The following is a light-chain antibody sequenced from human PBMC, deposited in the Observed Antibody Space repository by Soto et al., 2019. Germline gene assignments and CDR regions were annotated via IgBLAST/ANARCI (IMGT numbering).Light chain of an antibody. CDR1: SSDVGGYNY. J-gene: IGLJ1*01. Sequence: QSALTQPRSVSGSPGQSVTISCTGTSSDVGGYNYVSWYQQHPGKAPKLMIYDVSKRPSGVPDRFSGSKSGNKASLTIAGLQSEDEADYYCCSYAGSYTWGFGTGTKLTVL. V-gene: IGLV2-11*01. CDR2: DVS. CDR3: CSYAGSYTWG.